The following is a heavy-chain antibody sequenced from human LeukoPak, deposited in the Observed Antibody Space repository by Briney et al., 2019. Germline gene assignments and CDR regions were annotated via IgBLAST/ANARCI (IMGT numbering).Heavy chain of an antibody. CDR2: LSGGGSSA. CDR3: VAVTGRPAGGGLCY. J-gene: IGHJ4*02. Sequence: PGGSLRLSCEASGLSFGDYTMHWVRQAPGKGLEWVSALSGGGSSAYYADSVKGRFTISRDNSKNTLYVQMNSLRAEDTAVYYCVAVTGRPAGGGLCYWGQGTLVTVSS. D-gene: IGHD6-19*01. V-gene: IGHV3-23*01. CDR1: GLSFGDYT.